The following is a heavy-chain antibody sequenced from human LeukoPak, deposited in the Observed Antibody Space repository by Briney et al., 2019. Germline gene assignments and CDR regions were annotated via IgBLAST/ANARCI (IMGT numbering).Heavy chain of an antibody. CDR3: ARVGYSSSWYLAG. CDR2: IYYSEST. V-gene: IGHV4-59*01. Sequence: SQTLSLTCTVSGGSISIYYWSWIRQPPAKALEWIGYIYYSESTNYNTSLKSRVTISVDTSKNQFSLKLSSVTAADTAVYYCARVGYSSSWYLAGWGQGTLVTVSS. D-gene: IGHD6-13*01. CDR1: GGSISIYY. J-gene: IGHJ4*02.